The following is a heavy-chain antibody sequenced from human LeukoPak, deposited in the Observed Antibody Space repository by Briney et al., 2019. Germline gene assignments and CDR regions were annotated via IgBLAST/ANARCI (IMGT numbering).Heavy chain of an antibody. Sequence: GASVKVSCKASGGTFSSYAISWVRQAPGQGLEWMGGIIPIFGTANYAQKFQGRVTITTDESTSAAYMELSSLRSEDTAVYYCASGSSDDSSGYYSGYYYYMDVWGKGTTVTVSS. V-gene: IGHV1-69*05. D-gene: IGHD3-22*01. J-gene: IGHJ6*03. CDR2: IIPIFGTA. CDR3: ASGSSDDSSGYYSGYYYYMDV. CDR1: GGTFSSYA.